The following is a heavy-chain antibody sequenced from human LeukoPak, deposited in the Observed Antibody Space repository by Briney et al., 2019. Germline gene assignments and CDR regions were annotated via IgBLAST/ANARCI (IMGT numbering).Heavy chain of an antibody. CDR1: GYTFTGYY. CDR2: INPNSGGT. J-gene: IGHJ6*02. Sequence: ASVKVSCKASGYTFTGYYMHWVRQAPGQGLEWMGWINPNSGGTNYAQKFQGRVTMTRDTSISTAYMELSRLRSVDTAVYYCARGVTATYGMDVWGQGTTVTVSS. CDR3: ARGVTATYGMDV. V-gene: IGHV1-2*02. D-gene: IGHD5-18*01.